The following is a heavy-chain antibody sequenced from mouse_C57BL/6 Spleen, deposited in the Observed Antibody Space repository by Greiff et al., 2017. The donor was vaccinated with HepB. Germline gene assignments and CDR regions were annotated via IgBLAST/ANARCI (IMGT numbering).Heavy chain of an antibody. D-gene: IGHD4-1*01. V-gene: IGHV1-62-2*01. Sequence: VKLQESGAELVKPGASVKLSCKASGYTFTEYTIHWVKQRSGQGLEWIGWFYPGSGSIKYNEKFKDKATLTADKSSSTVYMELRRLTSEDSAVYFCARHEGSLWDGYYFDYWGQGTTLTVSS. J-gene: IGHJ2*01. CDR3: ARHEGSLWDGYYFDY. CDR2: FYPGSGSI. CDR1: GYTFTEYT.